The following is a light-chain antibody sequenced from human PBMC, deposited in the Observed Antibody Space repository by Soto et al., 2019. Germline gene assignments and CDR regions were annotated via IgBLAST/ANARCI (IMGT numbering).Light chain of an antibody. CDR3: QQYNSYSTWT. J-gene: IGKJ1*01. CDR1: QSISSY. V-gene: IGKV1-39*01. CDR2: AAS. Sequence: DIQMTQSPSSLSASVGDRVTITCRASQSISSYLHWYQQKPGKAPKLLIYAASNLQSGVPSRFSASGSGTDFTLTNSSLQPDDFATYYCQQYNSYSTWTFGQGTKVDIK.